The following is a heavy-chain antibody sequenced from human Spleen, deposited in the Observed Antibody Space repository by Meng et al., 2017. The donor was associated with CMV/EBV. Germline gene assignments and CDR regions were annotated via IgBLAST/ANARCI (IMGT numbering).Heavy chain of an antibody. V-gene: IGHV3-53*01. CDR2: IYNDGST. Sequence: GESLKISCAASGFTVNRKYMSWVRQAPGKGLEWVSIIYNDGSTFYADSVKGRFTISRDSSKNTLYLQMNSLRAEDTAVYYCARLLGKNEYWGQGTLVTVSS. D-gene: IGHD1-1*01. CDR3: ARLLGKNEY. CDR1: GFTVNRKY. J-gene: IGHJ4*02.